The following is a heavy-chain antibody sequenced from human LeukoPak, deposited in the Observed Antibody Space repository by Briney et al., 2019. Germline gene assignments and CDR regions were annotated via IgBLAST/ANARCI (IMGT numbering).Heavy chain of an antibody. CDR2: IYYSGST. CDR3: ARAQHVDTAMVNYYYYYGMDV. CDR1: GGSISSYY. Sequence: PSETLSLTCTVSGGSISSYYWSWIRQPPGKGLEWIGYIYYSGSTNYNPSLKSRVTISLDTSKNQFSLKLSSVTAADTAVYYCARAQHVDTAMVNYYYYYGMDVWGKGTTVTVSS. J-gene: IGHJ6*04. D-gene: IGHD5-18*01. V-gene: IGHV4-59*01.